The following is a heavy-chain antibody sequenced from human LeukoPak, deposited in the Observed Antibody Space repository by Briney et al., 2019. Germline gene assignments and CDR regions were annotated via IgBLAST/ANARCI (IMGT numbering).Heavy chain of an antibody. V-gene: IGHV5-10-1*01. D-gene: IGHD1-26*01. CDR2: IDSRDSYT. CDR3: ARVGAYDYGMDV. J-gene: IGHJ6*02. CDR1: GYSFTSYW. Sequence: GESLKISCKGSGYSFTSYWISWVRQMPGKGLEWMGRIDSRDSYTNYSPSFQGHVTISADKSISTAYLQWSSLKASDTDMYYCARVGAYDYGMDVWGQGTTVTVSS.